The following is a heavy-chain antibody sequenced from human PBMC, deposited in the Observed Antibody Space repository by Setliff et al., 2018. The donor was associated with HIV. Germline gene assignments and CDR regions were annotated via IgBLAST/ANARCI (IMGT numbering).Heavy chain of an antibody. CDR3: ARVPVAGANWFDP. V-gene: IGHV4-39*01. CDR2: VSQSGST. J-gene: IGHJ5*02. CDR1: GVSINGTDHY. D-gene: IGHD2-21*01. Sequence: PSETLSLTCSVSGVSINGTDHYWGWIRQSPGKSLEWIGSVSQSGSTYYNPSLKSRITISVDRSKNLFSLKLISVTAADQGVYYCARVPVAGANWFDPWGLGTLVTVSS.